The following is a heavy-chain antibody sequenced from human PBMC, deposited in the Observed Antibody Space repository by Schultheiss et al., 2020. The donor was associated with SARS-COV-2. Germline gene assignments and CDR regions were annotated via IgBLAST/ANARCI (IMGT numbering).Heavy chain of an antibody. CDR2: IYYSRST. CDR1: GGSISSYY. D-gene: IGHD3-3*01. Sequence: SQTLSLTCTVSGGSISSYYWSWIRQPPGKGLEWIGYIYYSRSTNYNPSLKSRVTISVDTSKNQFSLKLSSVTAADTAVYYCARDFRRSDFWSGNAHWYFDLWGRGTLVTVAS. CDR3: ARDFRRSDFWSGNAHWYFDL. V-gene: IGHV4-59*01. J-gene: IGHJ2*01.